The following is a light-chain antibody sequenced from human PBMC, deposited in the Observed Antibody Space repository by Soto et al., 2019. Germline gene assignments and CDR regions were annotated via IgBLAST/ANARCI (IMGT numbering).Light chain of an antibody. CDR1: PSVSSRY. CDR2: GAS. J-gene: IGKJ3*01. CDR3: QKYNSAPFT. Sequence: EVVLTQSPGTLSLSPGERATLSCRASPSVSSRYLTWYQQKPGQAPRLLIYGASSRATGIPDRFSGSGSGTDFILTITRLEPEDFAVYYCQKYNSAPFTFGPGTKVDIK. V-gene: IGKV3-20*01.